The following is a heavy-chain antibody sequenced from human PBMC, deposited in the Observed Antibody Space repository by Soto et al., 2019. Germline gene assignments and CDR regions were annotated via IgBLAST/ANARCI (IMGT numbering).Heavy chain of an antibody. CDR3: ASSHVMVVAGSTFAY. D-gene: IGHD2-15*01. J-gene: IGHJ4*01. Sequence: SETLSLTCTVSGYSMSSGSYWGWIRQPPGKGPEWIASMYHGGTTFYNPSLKSRVTISIDTSKNQFSLRLRSVTAADTAVYYCASSHVMVVAGSTFAYWGHGMMVTV. CDR2: MYHGGTT. CDR1: GYSMSSGSY. V-gene: IGHV4-38-2*02.